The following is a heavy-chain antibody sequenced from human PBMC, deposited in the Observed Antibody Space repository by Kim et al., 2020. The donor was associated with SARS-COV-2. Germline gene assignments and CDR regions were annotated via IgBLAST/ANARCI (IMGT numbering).Heavy chain of an antibody. V-gene: IGHV3-23*01. Sequence: GGSLRLSCAASGFTFSSCAMAWVRQAPGKGLEWVSAISPSGTATYYADSVRGRFTISRDSSRNTVDLQMNSLRAEDTAVYYCAKSPAATKVLTYFGMDV. CDR3: AKSPAATKVLTYFGMDV. CDR2: ISPSGTAT. CDR1: GFTFSSCA. J-gene: IGHJ6*01. D-gene: IGHD6-25*01.